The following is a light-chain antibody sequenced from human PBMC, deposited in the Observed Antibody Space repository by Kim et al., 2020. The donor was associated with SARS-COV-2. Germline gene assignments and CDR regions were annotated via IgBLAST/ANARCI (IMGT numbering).Light chain of an antibody. CDR1: KLGDKY. V-gene: IGLV3-1*01. Sequence: SYELTQPPSVSVSPGQTASITCSGDKLGDKYACWYQQKPGQSPVLVIYQDSKRPSGLPERFSGPNSGNTATLTISGTQAMDEADYYCPAWDSSTGVFGTG. J-gene: IGLJ1*01. CDR2: QDS. CDR3: PAWDSSTGV.